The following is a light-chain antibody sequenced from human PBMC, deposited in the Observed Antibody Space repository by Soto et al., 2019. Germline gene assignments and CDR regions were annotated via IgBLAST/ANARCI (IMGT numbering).Light chain of an antibody. CDR3: SSYTTSATVV. J-gene: IGLJ2*01. Sequence: QSVLTQPASVSGSPGQSITISCTGTSSNVGGFNYVSWYQQHPGKAPKLVIYDVSNRPSGVSNRFSGSKSGNTASLTISGLQADDEADYYCSSYTTSATVVFGVGTKVTVL. V-gene: IGLV2-14*01. CDR2: DVS. CDR1: SSNVGGFNY.